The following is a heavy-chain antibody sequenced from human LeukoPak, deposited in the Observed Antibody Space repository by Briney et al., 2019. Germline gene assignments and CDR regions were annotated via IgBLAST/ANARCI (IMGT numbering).Heavy chain of an antibody. CDR3: ARGDRYNSNWPFDY. D-gene: IGHD6-13*01. J-gene: IGHJ4*02. Sequence: KPSETLSLTCAVYGGSFSGYYWSWTRQPPGKGLEWIGEINHSGSTNYNPSPKSRVTISVDMSKNQFSLKLTSVTAADTAVYYCARGDRYNSNWPFDYWGQGTLVTVSS. CDR1: GGSFSGYY. CDR2: INHSGST. V-gene: IGHV4-34*01.